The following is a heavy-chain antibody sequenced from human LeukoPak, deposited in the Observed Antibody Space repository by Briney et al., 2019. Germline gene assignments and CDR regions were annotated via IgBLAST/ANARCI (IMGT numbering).Heavy chain of an antibody. CDR1: GFTFGSHW. J-gene: IGHJ5*02. CDR3: TTTIVGVTTWFDP. CDR2: IKNKANGGTT. D-gene: IGHD1-26*01. Sequence: PGGSLRLSCAPSGFTFGSHWMSWVRQAPGKGLEWVGRIKNKANGGTTDYAAPVKGRFTISRDDSKNTLYLQMNSLKTEDTAVYYCTTTIVGVTTWFDPWGQGTLVTVSS. V-gene: IGHV3-15*01.